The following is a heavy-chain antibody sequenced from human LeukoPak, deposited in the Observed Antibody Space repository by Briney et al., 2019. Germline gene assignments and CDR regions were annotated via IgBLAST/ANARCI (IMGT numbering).Heavy chain of an antibody. CDR2: IDYNENT. J-gene: IGHJ6*03. V-gene: IGHV4-34*01. CDR3: ARDNDYDYYYMDV. CDR1: GGPFSGYH. Sequence: SETLSLTCAVFGGPFSGYHWSWIRQSPGKGLEWIGEIDYNENTNYNPSFKSRLTLLVDTSKNQFSLKLSSVTAADTAVYYCARDNDYDYYYMDVWGKGTTVTVSS. D-gene: IGHD4/OR15-4a*01.